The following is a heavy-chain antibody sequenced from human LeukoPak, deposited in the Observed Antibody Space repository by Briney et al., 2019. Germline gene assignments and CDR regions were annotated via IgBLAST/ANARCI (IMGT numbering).Heavy chain of an antibody. V-gene: IGHV3-30*18. J-gene: IGHJ4*02. CDR1: GFTFNSYG. CDR2: LSYDGSNK. D-gene: IGHD3-9*01. Sequence: GGSLRLSCAASGFTFNSYGMHWVRLAPGKGLEWVAILSYDGSNKYYIDSVKGRFTISRDNSRNTLFLQMNSLRAEDTAVYYCAKASRYFDWLSLDYWGQGTLVTVSS. CDR3: AKASRYFDWLSLDY.